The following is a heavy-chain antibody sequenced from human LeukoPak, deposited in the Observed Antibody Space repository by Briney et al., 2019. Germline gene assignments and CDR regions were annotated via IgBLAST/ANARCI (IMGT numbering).Heavy chain of an antibody. Sequence: GGSLRLSCAASGFTFSSYAMSWVRQAPGKGLEWVSAISGSGGSTYYAYSVKGRFTISSDNSKNTLYLQMNRLRAEDTAVYYCAKEEQRGYSGYDWVDYWGQGTLVTVAS. CDR2: ISGSGGST. CDR1: GFTFSSYA. J-gene: IGHJ4*02. D-gene: IGHD5-12*01. CDR3: AKEEQRGYSGYDWVDY. V-gene: IGHV3-23*01.